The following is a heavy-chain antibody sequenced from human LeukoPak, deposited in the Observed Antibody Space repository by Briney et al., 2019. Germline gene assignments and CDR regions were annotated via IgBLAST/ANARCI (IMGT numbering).Heavy chain of an antibody. J-gene: IGHJ6*02. CDR3: ARDGERGYGSGSYFGYYYYGMDV. D-gene: IGHD3-10*01. V-gene: IGHV3-11*06. CDR1: GFTFSDYY. Sequence: GGSLRLSCAASGFTFSDYYMSWIRQAPGKGLEWVSYISSSSGYTNYADSVKGRFTISRDNAKNSLYLQMNSLRAEDTAVYYCARDGERGYGSGSYFGYYYYGMDVWGQGTTVTVSS. CDR2: ISSSSGYT.